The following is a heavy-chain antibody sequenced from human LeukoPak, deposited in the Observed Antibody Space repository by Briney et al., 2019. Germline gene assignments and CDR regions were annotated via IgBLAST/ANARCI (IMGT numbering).Heavy chain of an antibody. CDR2: IKQDGSEK. J-gene: IGHJ4*02. CDR1: GFTFSNYW. CDR3: ATLVATTRFDY. D-gene: IGHD5-12*01. V-gene: IGHV3-7*01. Sequence: GGSLRLSCAASGFTFSNYWMSWVRQAPGKGLEWVANIKQDGSEKYYVDSVKGRFTISRDNAKNSLYLQMNSLRAEDTAVYYCATLVATTRFDYWGQGTLVTVSS.